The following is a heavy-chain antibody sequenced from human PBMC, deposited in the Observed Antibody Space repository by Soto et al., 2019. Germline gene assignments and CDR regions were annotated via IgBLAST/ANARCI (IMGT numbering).Heavy chain of an antibody. CDR2: IYHSGST. Sequence: PLETLSHTCAVSGGSIISSNWLSWVRQPPGKGLEWIGEIYHSGSTNYNPSLKSRVTISVDKSKNQFSLKLSSVTAADTAVYYCARVKASGVNFDYWGQGTLLTVSS. V-gene: IGHV4-4*02. CDR1: GGSIISSNW. CDR3: ARVKASGVNFDY. D-gene: IGHD3-10*01. J-gene: IGHJ4*02.